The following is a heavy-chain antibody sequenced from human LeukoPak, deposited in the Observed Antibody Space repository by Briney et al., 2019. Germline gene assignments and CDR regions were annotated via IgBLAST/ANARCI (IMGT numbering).Heavy chain of an antibody. CDR1: GFTVSSNY. CDR2: IYSGGST. V-gene: IGHV3-66*01. CDR3: ARDKWDYYDSSGYWGGYGMDV. J-gene: IGHJ6*02. D-gene: IGHD3-22*01. Sequence: GGSLRLSCAASGFTVSSNYMSWVRQAPGKGLEWVSVIYSGGSTYYADSVKGRFTISRDNSKNTLYLQMNSLRAEDTAVYYCARDKWDYYDSSGYWGGYGMDVWGQGTTVTVSS.